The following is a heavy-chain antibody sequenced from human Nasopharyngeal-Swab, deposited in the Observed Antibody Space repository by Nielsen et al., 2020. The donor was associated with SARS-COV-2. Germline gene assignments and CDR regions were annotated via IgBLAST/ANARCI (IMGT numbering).Heavy chain of an antibody. CDR3: AKNRWGGSGWFEIDY. V-gene: IGHV3-23*01. J-gene: IGHJ4*02. CDR1: GFTFSTYA. CDR2: FSGSGGSK. Sequence: GESLKISCAASGFTFSTYAVSWVRQAPGKGLEWVSVFSGSGGSKYYADSVKGRFTISGDNSKNTLYLQMNSLRAEDTAVYYCAKNRWGGSGWFEIDYWGQGTLVTVSS. D-gene: IGHD6-19*01.